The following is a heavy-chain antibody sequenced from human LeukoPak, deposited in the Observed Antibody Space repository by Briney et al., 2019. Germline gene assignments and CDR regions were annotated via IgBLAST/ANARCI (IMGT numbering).Heavy chain of an antibody. J-gene: IGHJ4*02. Sequence: GESLKISCQASGSSFISYWIAWVRQLAGKGLEWMGTIYPGDSDTRYSPSFQGQVTISADKSISTASLQWSSLTASDTAMYYCARPLVGTGYSSSWYFNYWGQGTLVTVSS. V-gene: IGHV5-51*01. CDR3: ARPLVGTGYSSSWYFNY. CDR2: IYPGDSDT. D-gene: IGHD6-13*01. CDR1: GSSFISYW.